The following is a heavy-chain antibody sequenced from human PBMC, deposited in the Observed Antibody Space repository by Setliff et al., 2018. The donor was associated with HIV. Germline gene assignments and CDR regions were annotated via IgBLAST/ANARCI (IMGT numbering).Heavy chain of an antibody. D-gene: IGHD6-13*01. CDR1: GYNFNVYY. CDR3: ARGSSWYAPFDY. CDR2: INPNRGGT. Sequence: GASVKVSCKASGYNFNVYYMHWVRQAPGQGLEWMGWINPNRGGTNFAQKFQGWVTMERDTSFTTVYMELNSLRSDDTAVYFCARGSSWYAPFDYWGQGTLVTVSS. V-gene: IGHV1-2*04. J-gene: IGHJ4*02.